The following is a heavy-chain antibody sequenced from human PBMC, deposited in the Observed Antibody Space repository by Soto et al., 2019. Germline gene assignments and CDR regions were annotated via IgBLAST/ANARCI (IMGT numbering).Heavy chain of an antibody. V-gene: IGHV4-59*06. J-gene: IGHJ5*02. Sequence: SETLSLTCTFSGFSLSSYYLSWLRPPPGKGLEWIGYMHYSGIAYYNPSLTSRVTISVDTSKNQFSLKLSSVTAADTAVYYCARYYFDNSGYSNWFDPWGRGTLVTVSS. CDR2: MHYSGIA. CDR1: GFSLSSYY. D-gene: IGHD3-22*01. CDR3: ARYYFDNSGYSNWFDP.